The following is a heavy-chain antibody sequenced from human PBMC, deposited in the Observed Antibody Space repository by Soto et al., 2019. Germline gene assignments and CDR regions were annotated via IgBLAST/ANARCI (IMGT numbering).Heavy chain of an antibody. CDR1: GFTFSSYA. V-gene: IGHV3-23*01. CDR2: ISVSGGST. D-gene: IGHD3-10*01. J-gene: IGHJ6*02. Sequence: GSLRLSFAASGFTFSSYAMGWVRQAPGKGLEWVSAISVSGGSTYYADAVKGRFTISIANSKTTLYLQMNSLRVEDTAVYYCAKDWGTLLWLRERIGPGYYYGMDVWGQGTTVTVSS. CDR3: AKDWGTLLWLRERIGPGYYYGMDV.